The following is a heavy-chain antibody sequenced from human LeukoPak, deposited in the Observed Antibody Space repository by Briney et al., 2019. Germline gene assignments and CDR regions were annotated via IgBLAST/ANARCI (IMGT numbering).Heavy chain of an antibody. Sequence: KPSETLSLTCSVSGGSIGIYYWSWIRQPPGKGLEWIGYIYYSGSTNYNPSLKSRVTISVDTSKNQFSLKLSSVTAADTAVYYCARIIAARFDYWGQGILVTVSS. CDR2: IYYSGST. D-gene: IGHD6-6*01. CDR1: GGSIGIYY. J-gene: IGHJ4*02. V-gene: IGHV4-59*01. CDR3: ARIIAARFDY.